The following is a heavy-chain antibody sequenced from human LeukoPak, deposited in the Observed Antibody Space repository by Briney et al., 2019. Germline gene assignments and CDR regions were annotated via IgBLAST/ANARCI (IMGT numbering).Heavy chain of an antibody. CDR2: INPNSGGT. CDR1: GYTFTGYY. CDR3: ARVRGPRRYSSSSGTPNDAFDI. Sequence: GASVKVSCKASGYTFTGYYMHWVRQAPGQGLEWMGWINPNSGGTNYAQKFQGWVTMTRDTSISTAYMELSRLRSDDTAVYYCARVRGPRRYSSSSGTPNDAFDIWGQGTMVTVSS. V-gene: IGHV1-2*04. J-gene: IGHJ3*02. D-gene: IGHD6-13*01.